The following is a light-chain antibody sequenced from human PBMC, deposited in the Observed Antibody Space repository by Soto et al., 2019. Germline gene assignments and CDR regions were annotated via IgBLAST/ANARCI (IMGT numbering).Light chain of an antibody. CDR3: KQSYSTLT. V-gene: IGKV1-39*01. J-gene: IGKJ4*01. CDR2: AAS. CDR1: QSISSY. Sequence: DIQMTQSLSSMSASVGDRVTLTCRASQSISSYLNWYQQKPGKAPKLLIYAASSLQSGVPSRFSGSGSGTDFTLTISSLQPEDFATYYCKQSYSTLTFGGGTKVDIK.